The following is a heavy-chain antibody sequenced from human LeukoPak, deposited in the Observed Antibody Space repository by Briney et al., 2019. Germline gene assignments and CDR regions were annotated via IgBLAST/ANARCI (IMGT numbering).Heavy chain of an antibody. D-gene: IGHD1-7*01. Sequence: ASVKVSCKASGDTFTNYDINWVRQATGQGLEWMGWMNPNSGNTGYAQKFQGRVTITRNTSISTAYMELSSLRSEDTAVYYCAREKFSVLGLELGDYWGQGTLVTVSS. CDR1: GDTFTNYD. CDR3: AREKFSVLGLELGDY. V-gene: IGHV1-8*03. J-gene: IGHJ4*02. CDR2: MNPNSGNT.